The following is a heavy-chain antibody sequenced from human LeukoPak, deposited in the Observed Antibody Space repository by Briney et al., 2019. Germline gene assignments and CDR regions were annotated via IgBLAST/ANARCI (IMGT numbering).Heavy chain of an antibody. D-gene: IGHD2-2*01. Sequence: PGGSLRLSCAASGFTFSAYGMSWVRQAPGKGLEWVSGISGSGGSTYYADSVKGRFTISRDNAKNSLYLQMNSLRAEDTAVYYCASGMEHQLLWGDAFDIWGQGTMVTVSS. V-gene: IGHV3-23*01. J-gene: IGHJ3*02. CDR1: GFTFSAYG. CDR2: ISGSGGST. CDR3: ASGMEHQLLWGDAFDI.